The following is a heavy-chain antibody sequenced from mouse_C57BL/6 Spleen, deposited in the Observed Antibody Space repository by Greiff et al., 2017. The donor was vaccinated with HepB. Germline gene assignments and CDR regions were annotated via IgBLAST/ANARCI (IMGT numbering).Heavy chain of an antibody. CDR2: IYPGSGST. Sequence: QVQLQQPGAELVKPGASVKMSCKASGYTFTSYWITWVKQRPGQGLEWIGDIYPGSGSTNYNEKFKSKATLTVDTSSSTAYMQLSSLTSEDSAVYYCARRTNWDAAMDYWGQGTSVTVSS. CDR1: GYTFTSYW. J-gene: IGHJ4*01. CDR3: ARRTNWDAAMDY. V-gene: IGHV1-55*01. D-gene: IGHD4-1*02.